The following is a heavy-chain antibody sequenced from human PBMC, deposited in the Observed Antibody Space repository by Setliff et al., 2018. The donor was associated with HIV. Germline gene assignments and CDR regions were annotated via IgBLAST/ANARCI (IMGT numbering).Heavy chain of an antibody. Sequence: GGSLRLSCAASGFTFSSYWMHWVRQLPGKGLVWVSSMNSDGSRTTYADSVKGRFTISRDNAKNSLYLQMNSLRAEDTAVYYCARGPGYFDYWGQGTLVTVSS. V-gene: IGHV3-74*03. J-gene: IGHJ4*02. CDR2: MNSDGSRT. CDR3: ARGPGYFDY. D-gene: IGHD3-10*01. CDR1: GFTFSSYW.